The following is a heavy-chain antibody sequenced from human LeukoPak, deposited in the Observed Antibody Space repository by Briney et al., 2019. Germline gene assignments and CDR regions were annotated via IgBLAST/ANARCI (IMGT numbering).Heavy chain of an antibody. J-gene: IGHJ4*02. CDR3: ARGTRYGLFDY. D-gene: IGHD4-17*01. V-gene: IGHV4-61*02. CDR2: IYTSGST. Sequence: SETLSLTCTVSGGSISSDTYYWSWIRQPAGKGLEWIGRIYTSGSTNYNPSLKSRVTISIDTSKNQFSLKLSSVTAADTALYYCARGTRYGLFDYWGQGTLVTVSS. CDR1: GGSISSDTYY.